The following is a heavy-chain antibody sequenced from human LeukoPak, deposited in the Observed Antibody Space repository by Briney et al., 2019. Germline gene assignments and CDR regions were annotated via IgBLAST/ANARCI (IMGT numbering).Heavy chain of an antibody. Sequence: GGSLRLSCAASGFTFSDYYMSWIRQAPGKGLEWVSYISSSGSTIYYADSVKGRFTISGDNAKNSLYLQMNSLRAEDTAVYYCARVVGGPDLLDYFDYWGQGTLVTVSS. J-gene: IGHJ4*02. V-gene: IGHV3-11*01. CDR3: ARVVGGPDLLDYFDY. CDR2: ISSSGSTI. CDR1: GFTFSDYY. D-gene: IGHD1-26*01.